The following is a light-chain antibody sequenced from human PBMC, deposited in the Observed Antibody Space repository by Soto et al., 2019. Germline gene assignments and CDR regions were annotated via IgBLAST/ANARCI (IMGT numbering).Light chain of an antibody. CDR1: SSNIGAHYD. V-gene: IGLV1-40*01. CDR2: GNS. J-gene: IGLJ1*01. Sequence: QYVLTQPPSVSGAPGQRVTISCTGSSSNIGAHYDVHWYQQLPGTAPKLLIYGNSNRPSGVPDRFSGSKSGTSASLAITGLQAEDEADYYCQSYDSTLSARYVFGTGTKLTVL. CDR3: QSYDSTLSARYV.